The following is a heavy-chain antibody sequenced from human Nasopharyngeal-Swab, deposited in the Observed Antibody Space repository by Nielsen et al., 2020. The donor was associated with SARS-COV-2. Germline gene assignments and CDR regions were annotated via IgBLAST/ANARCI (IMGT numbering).Heavy chain of an antibody. J-gene: IGHJ6*03. CDR3: ARSLQGYYYYMDV. CDR1: GYSFTSYW. CDR2: IYPGDSDT. Sequence: KVSCKGSGYSFTSYWIGWVRQMPGKGLEWMGIIYPGDSDTRYSPSFQGQVTISADKSISTAYLQWSSLKASDTAMYYCARSLQGYYYYMDVWGKGTTVTVSS. V-gene: IGHV5-51*01. D-gene: IGHD4-11*01.